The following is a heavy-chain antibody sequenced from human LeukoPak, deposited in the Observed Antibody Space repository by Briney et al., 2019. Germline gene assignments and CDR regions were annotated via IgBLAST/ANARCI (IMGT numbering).Heavy chain of an antibody. J-gene: IGHJ3*02. D-gene: IGHD5-18*01. CDR1: GYTFTSYA. Sequence: WASVKVSCKASGYTFTSYAMNWVRQAPGQGLEWMGWINTNTGNPTYAQGFTGRFVFSLDTSVSTAFLQITSLKAEDTAVYYCATEVYTYGPNYAFDIWGPGTMVTVSS. CDR2: INTNTGNP. V-gene: IGHV7-4-1*02. CDR3: ATEVYTYGPNYAFDI.